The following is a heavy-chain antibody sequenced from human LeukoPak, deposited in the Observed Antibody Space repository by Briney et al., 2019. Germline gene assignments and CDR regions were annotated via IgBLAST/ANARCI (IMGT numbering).Heavy chain of an antibody. CDR2: MNLNSGNT. Sequence: ASVKVSCKASGYTFTSYDINWVRQATGQGLEWMGWMNLNSGNTGYAQKFQGRVTMTRNTSISTAYMELSSLRSEDTAVYYCAREARYCSGGSCYSVYYFDYWGQGTLVTVSS. D-gene: IGHD2-15*01. V-gene: IGHV1-8*01. CDR3: AREARYCSGGSCYSVYYFDY. CDR1: GYTFTSYD. J-gene: IGHJ4*02.